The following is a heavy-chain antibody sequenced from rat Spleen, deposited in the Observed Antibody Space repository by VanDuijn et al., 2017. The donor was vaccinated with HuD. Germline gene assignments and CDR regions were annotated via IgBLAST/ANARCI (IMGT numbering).Heavy chain of an antibody. D-gene: IGHD1-10*01. CDR3: ARDNTYKAY. CDR2: IDSAGST. CDR1: FYSITSSYR. Sequence: EVQLQESGPGLVKPSQSLSLTCSVTFYSITSSYRWSWIRKFPGNKLEWMGYIDSAGSTNYNPSLKSRISITRDTSKNQFFQQVNSVTTEDSSTYYCARDNTYKAYWGQEVMVTVSS. J-gene: IGHJ2*01. V-gene: IGHV3-3*01.